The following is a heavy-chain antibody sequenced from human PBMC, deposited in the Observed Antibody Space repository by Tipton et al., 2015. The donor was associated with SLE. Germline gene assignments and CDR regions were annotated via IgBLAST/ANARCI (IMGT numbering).Heavy chain of an antibody. V-gene: IGHV4-4*02. Sequence: TLSLTCTVSGASISSGNWWNWVRQSPGKGLEWIGEIYYSGSTNYNPSLKSRVTISVDTSKNQFSLKLGSVTAADTAVYYCAGLYGDYDSDYWGQGTLVTVSS. J-gene: IGHJ4*02. CDR3: AGLYGDYDSDY. D-gene: IGHD4-17*01. CDR2: IYYSGST. CDR1: GASISSGNW.